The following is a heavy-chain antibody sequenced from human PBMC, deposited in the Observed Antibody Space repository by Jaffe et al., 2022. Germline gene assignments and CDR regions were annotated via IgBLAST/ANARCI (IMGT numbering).Heavy chain of an antibody. J-gene: IGHJ4*02. Sequence: QVQLQESGPGLVKPSETLSLTCVVSGYSISSGYYWGWIRQPPGKGLEWIGIIHHSGSTYYNPSLKSRVTISVDTSKNQFSLKLSSVTAADTAVYYCARDPRGGGNSSPYWGQGTLVTVSS. V-gene: IGHV4-38-2*02. D-gene: IGHD1-26*01. CDR3: ARDPRGGGNSSPY. CDR2: IHHSGST. CDR1: GYSISSGYY.